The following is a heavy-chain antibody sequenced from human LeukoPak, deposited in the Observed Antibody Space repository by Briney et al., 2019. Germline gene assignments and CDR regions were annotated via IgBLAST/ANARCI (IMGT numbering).Heavy chain of an antibody. CDR2: ISYDGSNK. CDR3: ATDEDSSGWPYYFDY. J-gene: IGHJ4*02. D-gene: IGHD6-19*01. V-gene: IGHV3-30*03. CDR1: GFTFSSYG. Sequence: GGSLRLSCAAAGFTFSSYGMHWVRQAPGKGLEWVAVISYDGSNKYYADSVKGRFTISRDNSKSTLYLQMNSLRAEDTAVYYCATDEDSSGWPYYFDYWGQGTLVTVSS.